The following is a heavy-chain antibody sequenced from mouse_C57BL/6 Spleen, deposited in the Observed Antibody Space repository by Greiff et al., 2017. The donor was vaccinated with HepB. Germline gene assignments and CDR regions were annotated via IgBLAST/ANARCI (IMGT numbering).Heavy chain of an antibody. CDR1: GFTFSDYG. Sequence: EVKLVESGGGLVKPGGSLKLSCAASGFTFSDYGMHWVRQAPEKGLEWVAYISSGSSTIYYADTVKGRFTITRDNAKNTLFLQMTSLRSEDTAMYYCARGDYGSHWYFDVWGTGTTVTVSS. J-gene: IGHJ1*03. D-gene: IGHD1-1*01. V-gene: IGHV5-17*01. CDR3: ARGDYGSHWYFDV. CDR2: ISSGSSTI.